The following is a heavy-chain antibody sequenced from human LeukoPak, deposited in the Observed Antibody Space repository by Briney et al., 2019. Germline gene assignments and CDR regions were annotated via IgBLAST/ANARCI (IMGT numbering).Heavy chain of an antibody. CDR3: ARAPTVYLAWFDS. V-gene: IGHV1-69*04. CDR1: GGTFSSYA. CDR2: IIPILGIA. D-gene: IGHD3-9*01. Sequence: SVKVSCKASGGTFSSYAISWVRQAPGQGLEWMGRIIPILGIANYAQKFQGRVTITADKSTSTAYMELSSLRSEDTAVYYCARAPTVYLAWFDSWGQGTLVTVSS. J-gene: IGHJ5*01.